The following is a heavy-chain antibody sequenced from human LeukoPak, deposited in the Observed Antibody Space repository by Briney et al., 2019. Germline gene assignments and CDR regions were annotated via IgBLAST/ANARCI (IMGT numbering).Heavy chain of an antibody. CDR2: IYYSGST. CDR1: GGSISSYY. V-gene: IGHV4-59*01. CDR3: ACYDLPDAFDI. Sequence: ASETLSLTCTVSGGSISSYYWSWIRQPPGKGLEWIGYIYYSGSTNYNPSLKSRVTISVDTSKNQFSLKLSSVTAADTAVYYCACYDLPDAFDIWGQGTMVTVSS. J-gene: IGHJ3*02. D-gene: IGHD2-2*01.